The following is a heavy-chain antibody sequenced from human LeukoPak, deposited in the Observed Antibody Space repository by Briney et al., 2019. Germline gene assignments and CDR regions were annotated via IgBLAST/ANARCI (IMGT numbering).Heavy chain of an antibody. D-gene: IGHD2-8*01. Sequence: ASVKVSCKASGYTFTSYGISWVRQAPGQGLEWMGWISAYNGNTNYAQKLQGRATMTTDTSTSTAYMELRSLRSDDTAVYYCARLKCTNGVCYYIAGNYYYMDVWGKGTTVTVSS. CDR3: ARLKCTNGVCYYIAGNYYYMDV. V-gene: IGHV1-18*01. CDR1: GYTFTSYG. CDR2: ISAYNGNT. J-gene: IGHJ6*03.